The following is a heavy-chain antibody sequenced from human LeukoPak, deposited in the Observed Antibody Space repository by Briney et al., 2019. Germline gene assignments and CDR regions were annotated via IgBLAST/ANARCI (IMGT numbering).Heavy chain of an antibody. CDR3: ARAGSGYHIYYFDY. J-gene: IGHJ4*02. Sequence: SETLSLTCAVYGGSFSGYYWSWIRQPPGKGLEWIGEINHSGSTNYNPSLKSRVTISVDTSKNQFSLKLSSVTAADTAVYYCARAGSGYHIYYFDYWGQGTLVTVSS. CDR2: INHSGST. D-gene: IGHD3-22*01. V-gene: IGHV4-34*01. CDR1: GGSFSGYY.